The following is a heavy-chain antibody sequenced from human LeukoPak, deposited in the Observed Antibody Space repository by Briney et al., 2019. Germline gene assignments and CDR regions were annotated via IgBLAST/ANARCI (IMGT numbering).Heavy chain of an antibody. V-gene: IGHV3-30-3*01. Sequence: GGSLRLSCAASGFTFSSYAMHWVRQAPGKGLEWVAVISYDGGNKYYADSAKGRFTISRDNSKNTLYLQMNSLRAEDTAVYYCARAPYGDYVSADYWGQGTLVTVSS. D-gene: IGHD4-17*01. CDR3: ARAPYGDYVSADY. CDR1: GFTFSSYA. CDR2: ISYDGGNK. J-gene: IGHJ4*02.